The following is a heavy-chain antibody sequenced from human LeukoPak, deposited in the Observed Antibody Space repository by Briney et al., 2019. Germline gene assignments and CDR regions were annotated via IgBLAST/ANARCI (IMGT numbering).Heavy chain of an antibody. CDR2: INAGNGNT. D-gene: IGHD1-26*01. J-gene: IGHJ4*02. CDR1: GGTFSSYA. CDR3: ARDIAGSYLDY. V-gene: IGHV1-3*03. Sequence: ASVKVSCKTSGGTFSSYAISWVRQAPAQGLEWMGWINAGNGNTKYSQEFQGRVTITRDTSASTAYMELSSLRSEDMAVYYCARDIAGSYLDYWGQGTLVTVSS.